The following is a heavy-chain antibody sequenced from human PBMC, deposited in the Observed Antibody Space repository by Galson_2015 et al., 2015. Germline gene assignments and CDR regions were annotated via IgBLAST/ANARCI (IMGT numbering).Heavy chain of an antibody. D-gene: IGHD4-17*01. J-gene: IGHJ4*02. CDR2: ISNSGATI. Sequence: SLRLSCAASGFTFSSYEMNWVRQAPRKGLEWVSFISNSGATIYYADSVKGRFTISRDNAKSSLHLQMNSLRAEDTALYYCAKDLDSDGDFYRGDHWGQGTLVTVSS. V-gene: IGHV3-48*03. CDR3: AKDLDSDGDFYRGDH. CDR1: GFTFSSYE.